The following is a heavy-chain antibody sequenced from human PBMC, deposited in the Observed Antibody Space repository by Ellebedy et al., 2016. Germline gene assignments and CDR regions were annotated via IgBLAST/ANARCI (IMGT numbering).Heavy chain of an antibody. D-gene: IGHD3-3*01. CDR2: ISGSGGST. J-gene: IGHJ5*02. V-gene: IGHV3-23*01. Sequence: GESLKISXTASGFIFSSYWMHWVRQAPGKGLEWVSAISGSGGSTYYGDPVKGRFTISRDNSKSTLYLQMNSLRAEDTAVYYCADGERTYYDYNRPLPWGQGTLVTVSS. CDR1: GFIFSSYW. CDR3: ADGERTYYDYNRPLP.